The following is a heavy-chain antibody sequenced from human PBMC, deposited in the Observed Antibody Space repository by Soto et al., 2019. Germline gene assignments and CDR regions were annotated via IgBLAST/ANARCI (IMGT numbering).Heavy chain of an antibody. V-gene: IGHV1-69*13. CDR3: ARDTPRGITGATWVTHWFDP. CDR2: IIPIFGTA. Sequence: SVKVSCKASGGTFSSYAISWVRQAPGQGLEWMGGIIPIFGTANYAQKFQGRVTITADESTSTAYMELSSLRSEDTAVYYCARDTPRGITGATWVTHWFDPGGQGTLVTVSS. J-gene: IGHJ5*02. D-gene: IGHD1-7*01. CDR1: GGTFSSYA.